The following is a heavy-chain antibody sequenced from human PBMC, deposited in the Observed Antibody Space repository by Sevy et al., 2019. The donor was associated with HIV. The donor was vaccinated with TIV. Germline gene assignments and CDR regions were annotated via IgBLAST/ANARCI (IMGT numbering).Heavy chain of an antibody. CDR3: ARDGKDVITMVRGVNFGAYNWFDP. CDR1: GFTFSSYA. V-gene: IGHV3-30*04. J-gene: IGHJ5*02. D-gene: IGHD3-10*01. CDR2: ISYDGSNK. Sequence: GGSLRLSCAASGFTFSSYAMHWIRQAPGKGLEWVAVISYDGSNKYYADSVKGRFTISRDNSKNTLYLQMNSLRAEDTAVYYCARDGKDVITMVRGVNFGAYNWFDPWGQRTLVTVSS.